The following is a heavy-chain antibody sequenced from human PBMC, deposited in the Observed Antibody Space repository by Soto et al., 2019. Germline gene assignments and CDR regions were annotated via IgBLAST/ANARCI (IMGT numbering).Heavy chain of an antibody. D-gene: IGHD3-3*01. CDR2: ISGSGGST. J-gene: IGHJ5*02. V-gene: IGHV3-23*01. Sequence: EVQLLESGGGLVQPGGSLRLSCAASGFTFSSYAMSWVRQAPGKGLAWVSAISGSGGSTYYADSVKGRFTISRDNSKNTLYLQMNSLRAEDTAVYYCAKGQAIFGVVTLNWFDPWGQGTLVTFSS. CDR1: GFTFSSYA. CDR3: AKGQAIFGVVTLNWFDP.